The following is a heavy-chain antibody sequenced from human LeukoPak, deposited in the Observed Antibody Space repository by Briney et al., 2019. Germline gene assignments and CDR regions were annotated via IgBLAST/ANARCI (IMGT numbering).Heavy chain of an antibody. J-gene: IGHJ4*02. Sequence: GRSLRLSCAASGFTFSSYAMHWVRQAPGKGLEWVAVISYDGSNKYYADSVKGRFTISRDNSKNTLYLQMNSLKAEDTAVYYCARDLQDILVVPAADYWGQGTLVTVSS. CDR1: GFTFSSYA. CDR2: ISYDGSNK. V-gene: IGHV3-30*04. CDR3: ARDLQDILVVPAADY. D-gene: IGHD2-2*01.